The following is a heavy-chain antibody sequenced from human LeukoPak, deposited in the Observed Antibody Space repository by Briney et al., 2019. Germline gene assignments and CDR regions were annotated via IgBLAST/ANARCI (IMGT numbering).Heavy chain of an antibody. CDR3: ARVGGYSYLGAFDI. J-gene: IGHJ3*02. D-gene: IGHD5-18*01. V-gene: IGHV1-69*06. CDR1: GGTFSSYA. Sequence: SVKVSCKASGGTFSSYAISWVRQAPGQGLEWMGGIIPIFGTANYAQKFQGRVTITADKSTSTAYMELSSLRSDDTAVYYCARVGGYSYLGAFDIWGQGTMVAVSS. CDR2: IIPIFGTA.